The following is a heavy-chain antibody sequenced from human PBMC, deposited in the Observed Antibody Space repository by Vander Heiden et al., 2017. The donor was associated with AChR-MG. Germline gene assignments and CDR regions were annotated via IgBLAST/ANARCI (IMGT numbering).Heavy chain of an antibody. CDR1: GFTLRNHG. V-gene: IGHV3-23*01. CDR2: IRNTGDIT. Sequence: EVRLLQAGRGLVQPVGCLRLSCAASGFTLRNHGMTWVRLAPRKGLAWVSTIRNTGDITHDSDSVRGRFTISRDIPKNTLFIKLTTLCSDDTAIYDGVGCLVAHLDDWGQGTLVAVSS. CDR3: VGCLVAHLDD. J-gene: IGHJ4*02. D-gene: IGHD3-16*01.